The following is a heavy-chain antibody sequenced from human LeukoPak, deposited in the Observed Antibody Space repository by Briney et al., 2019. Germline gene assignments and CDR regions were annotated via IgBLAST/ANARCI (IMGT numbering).Heavy chain of an antibody. J-gene: IGHJ4*02. CDR3: TTGIRGD. Sequence: GGSLRLSCAASGFTFSSYAMHWVRQAPGKGLEWVGVIWYDGSNKYYADSVKGRFTISRDNSKNTLNLQMNSLKTEDTAVYYCTTGIRGDWGQGTLVTVSS. D-gene: IGHD3-10*01. CDR2: IWYDGSNK. V-gene: IGHV3-33*08. CDR1: GFTFSSYA.